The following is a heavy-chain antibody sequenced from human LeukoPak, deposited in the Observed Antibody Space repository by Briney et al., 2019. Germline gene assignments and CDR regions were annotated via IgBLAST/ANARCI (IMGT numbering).Heavy chain of an antibody. CDR3: TRGNFWSGFYGMDV. CDR2: IRTKAKSYTT. D-gene: IGHD3-3*01. V-gene: IGHV3-72*01. Sequence: GGSLRLSCAASGFTFSDHYMDWVRQAPGKGLGWVSRIRTKAKSYTTEYAASVKGRFTISRDDSKNALYLQMNSLKTEDTAVYYCTRGNFWSGFYGMDVWGQGTTVIVSS. CDR1: GFTFSDHY. J-gene: IGHJ6*02.